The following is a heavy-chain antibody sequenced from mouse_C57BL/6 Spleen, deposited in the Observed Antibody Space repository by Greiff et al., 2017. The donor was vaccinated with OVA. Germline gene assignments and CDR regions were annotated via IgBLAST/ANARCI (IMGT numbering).Heavy chain of an antibody. Sequence: VQLQQPGAELVMPGASVKLSCKASGYTFTSYWMHWVKQRPGQGLEWIGEIDPSDSYTNYNQKFKGKSTLTVDKSSSTAYMQLSSLTSEDSAVYFCARGYYSTFDYWGQGTTLTVSS. CDR1: GYTFTSYW. V-gene: IGHV1-69*01. J-gene: IGHJ2*01. CDR3: ARGYYSTFDY. D-gene: IGHD2-5*01. CDR2: IDPSDSYT.